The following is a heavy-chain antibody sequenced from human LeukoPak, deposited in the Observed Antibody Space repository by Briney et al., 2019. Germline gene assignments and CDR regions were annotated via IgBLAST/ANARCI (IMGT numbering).Heavy chain of an antibody. CDR3: ARFSDYGGNSGFDY. D-gene: IGHD4-23*01. V-gene: IGHV1-18*01. J-gene: IGHJ4*02. CDR1: GYTFTSYS. Sequence: ASVKVSCKASGYTFTSYSFSWVRQAPGQGLEWMAWISAYNGKTNYAQNFQGRVTMTTDTSTSTAYMELRSLRSDDTAVYYCARFSDYGGNSGFDYWGQGTLVTVSS. CDR2: ISAYNGKT.